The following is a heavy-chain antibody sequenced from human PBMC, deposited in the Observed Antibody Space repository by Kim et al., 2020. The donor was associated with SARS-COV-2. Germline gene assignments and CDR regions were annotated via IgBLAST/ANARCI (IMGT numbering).Heavy chain of an antibody. D-gene: IGHD3-10*01. Sequence: SETLSLTCTVSGGSISSSSYYWGWIRQPPGKGLEWIGSIYYSGSTYYNPSLKSRVTISVDTSKNQFSLKLSSVTAADTAVYYCNFMVRGPLFGYYYYDMDVWGQGTTVTVSS. CDR1: GGSISSSSYY. J-gene: IGHJ6*02. CDR2: IYYSGST. CDR3: NFMVRGPLFGYYYYDMDV. V-gene: IGHV4-39*01.